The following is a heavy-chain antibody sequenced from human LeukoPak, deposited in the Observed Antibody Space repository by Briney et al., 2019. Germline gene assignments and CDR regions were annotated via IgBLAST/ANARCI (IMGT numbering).Heavy chain of an antibody. Sequence: GGSLRLSCAASGSTFSSYWMSWVRQAPGKGLEWVANIKQDGSEKYYVDSVKGRFTISRDNAKNSLYLQMNSLRAEDTAVYYCARERSSGSSGAFDYWGQGTLVTVSS. CDR2: IKQDGSEK. CDR1: GSTFSSYW. J-gene: IGHJ4*02. D-gene: IGHD6-19*01. V-gene: IGHV3-7*03. CDR3: ARERSSGSSGAFDY.